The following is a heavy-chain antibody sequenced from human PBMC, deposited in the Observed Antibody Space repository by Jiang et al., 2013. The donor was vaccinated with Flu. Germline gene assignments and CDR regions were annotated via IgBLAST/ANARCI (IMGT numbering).Heavy chain of an antibody. J-gene: IGHJ6*04. Sequence: LLKPSETLSLTCAVYGGSFSGYYWSWIRQPPGKGLEWIGEINHSGSTNYNPSLKSRVTISVDTSKNQFSLKLSSVTAADTAVYYCARGVPGSVATYYYYGMDVWGKGTTVTVSS. CDR3: ARGVPGSVATYYYYGMDV. D-gene: IGHD5-12*01. CDR1: GGSFSGYY. CDR2: INHSGST. V-gene: IGHV4-34*01.